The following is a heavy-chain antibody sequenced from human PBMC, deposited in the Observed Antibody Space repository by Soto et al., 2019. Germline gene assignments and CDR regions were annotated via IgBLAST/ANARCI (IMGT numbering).Heavy chain of an antibody. Sequence: PSETLSLTCTVSGGSISSYYWSWIRQPPGKGLEWIGYIYYSGSTNYNPSLKSRVTISVDTSKNQFSLKLSSVTAADTAVYYCARVKRGRLNYYYYGMDVWGQGTTVTVSS. J-gene: IGHJ6*02. V-gene: IGHV4-59*01. D-gene: IGHD6-19*01. CDR3: ARVKRGRLNYYYYGMDV. CDR1: GGSISSYY. CDR2: IYYSGST.